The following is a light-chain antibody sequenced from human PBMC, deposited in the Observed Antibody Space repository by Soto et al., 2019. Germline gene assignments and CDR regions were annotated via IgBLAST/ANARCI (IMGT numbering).Light chain of an antibody. V-gene: IGKV1-5*01. CDR3: QPYKNYPFT. Sequence: DIHMTQSPSTLSASLGDRVSITCRPSQRINSWLAWSQQKPGKAPKLLIYDAFSLQSGVPSRFSGREFGAEFTFTISGLQPDDVATYYCQPYKNYPFTFGPWTKV. CDR2: DAF. CDR1: QRINSW. J-gene: IGKJ3*01.